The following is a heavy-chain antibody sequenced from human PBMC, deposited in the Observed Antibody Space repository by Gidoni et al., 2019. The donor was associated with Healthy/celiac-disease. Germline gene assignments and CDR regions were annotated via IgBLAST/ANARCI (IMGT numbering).Heavy chain of an antibody. CDR3: AGDAPMGGVQQGGNWFDP. V-gene: IGHV1-69*01. CDR1: GGTFSSYA. CDR2: IIPIFGTA. Sequence: QVQLAQSGAEVTKPGSSVMVSCKASGGTFSSYASSWVRQAPGQRLEWMGGIIPIFGTANYAQKFQGRVTITADESTSTAYMELSSLRSEDTAVYCCAGDAPMGGVQQGGNWFDPWGQGTLVTVSS. J-gene: IGHJ5*02. D-gene: IGHD3-16*01.